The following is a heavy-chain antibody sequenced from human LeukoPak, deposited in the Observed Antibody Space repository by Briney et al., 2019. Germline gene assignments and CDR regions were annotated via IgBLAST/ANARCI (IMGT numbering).Heavy chain of an antibody. CDR2: XWYDGSNK. Sequence: GGSLRLSCAASGFTFSSYGMHWVRQAPGKGLXXXXXXWYDGSNKYYADSVKGRFTISRDNSKNTLYLQMNSLRAEDTAVYYCARDIVVVVAATRPIYYYYGMDVWGKGTTVTVSS. CDR3: ARDIVVVVAATRPIYYYYGMDV. J-gene: IGHJ6*04. V-gene: IGHV3-33*01. CDR1: GFTFSSYG. D-gene: IGHD2-15*01.